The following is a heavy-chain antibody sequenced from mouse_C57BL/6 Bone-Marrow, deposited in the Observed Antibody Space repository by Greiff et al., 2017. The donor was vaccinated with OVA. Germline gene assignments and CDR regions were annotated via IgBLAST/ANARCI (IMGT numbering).Heavy chain of an antibody. J-gene: IGHJ4*01. D-gene: IGHD1-1*01. CDR1: GFSLTSYA. CDR2: IWTGGGT. Sequence: QVQLQQSGPGLVAPSQSLSITCTVSGFSLTSYAISWVRQPPGKGLEWLGVIWTGGGTNYNSALKSRLSISKDNSKSQVFLKMNSLQTDDTARYYCARNWGIVVYYAMDYWGQGTSVTVSS. V-gene: IGHV2-9-1*01. CDR3: ARNWGIVVYYAMDY.